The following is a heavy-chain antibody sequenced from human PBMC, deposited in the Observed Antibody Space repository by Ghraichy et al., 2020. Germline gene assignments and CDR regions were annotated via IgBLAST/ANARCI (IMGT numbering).Heavy chain of an antibody. CDR1: GFIFSNYA. V-gene: IGHV3-23*01. D-gene: IGHD5-24*01. CDR3: AKWRWTATHAGDY. CDR2: IRGSGDIT. Sequence: GGSLRLSCAASGFIFSNYAMAWVRQAPGKGLEWVSAIRGSGDITYYADSVMGRFTISRDNSKNTLYLQMNSLTAEDTAVYFCAKWRWTATHAGDYWGQGTLVTVSS. J-gene: IGHJ4*02.